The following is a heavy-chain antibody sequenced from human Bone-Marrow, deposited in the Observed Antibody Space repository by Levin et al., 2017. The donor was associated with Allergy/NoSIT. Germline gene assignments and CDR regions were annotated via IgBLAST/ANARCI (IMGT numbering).Heavy chain of an antibody. CDR3: ARREGSSWYWGH. Sequence: LSLTCAASGFPFSSSSMNWVRQAPGKGLEWVSYISSSSSTIYYADSVKGRFTISRDNAKNSLYLQMNSLRAEDTAVYYCARREGSSWYWGHWGQGTLVTVSS. V-gene: IGHV3-48*04. J-gene: IGHJ4*02. CDR2: ISSSSSTI. D-gene: IGHD6-13*01. CDR1: GFPFSSSS.